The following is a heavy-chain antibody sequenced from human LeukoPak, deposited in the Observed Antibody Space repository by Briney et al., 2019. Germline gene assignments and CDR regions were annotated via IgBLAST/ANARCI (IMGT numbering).Heavy chain of an antibody. J-gene: IGHJ4*02. CDR3: ARGAAYCSSTSCYRGYSYGYVTEGGD. CDR2: IYYSGST. V-gene: IGHV4-39*01. Sequence: SETLSLTCTVSGGSISSSSYYWGWIRQPPGKGLEWIGSIYYSGSTYYNPSLKSRVTISVDTSKNQFSLKLSSVTAADTAVYYCARGAAYCSSTSCYRGYSYGYVTEGGDWGQGTLVTVSS. CDR1: GGSISSSSYY. D-gene: IGHD2-2*01.